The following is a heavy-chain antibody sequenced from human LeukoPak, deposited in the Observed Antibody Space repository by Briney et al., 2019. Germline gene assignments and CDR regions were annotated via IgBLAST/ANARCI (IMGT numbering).Heavy chain of an antibody. Sequence: SGPTLVKPTQTLTLTCTFSGFSLSTSGVGVGWIRQPPAKALEWLALIYWDDDKRYSPSLKSRLTITKDTSKNQVVLTMTNMDPVDTATYYCAHVYVIGKTYYDFWSGYYFDYWGQGTLVTVSS. V-gene: IGHV2-5*02. J-gene: IGHJ4*02. CDR2: IYWDDDK. CDR3: AHVYVIGKTYYDFWSGYYFDY. D-gene: IGHD3-3*01. CDR1: GFSLSTSGVG.